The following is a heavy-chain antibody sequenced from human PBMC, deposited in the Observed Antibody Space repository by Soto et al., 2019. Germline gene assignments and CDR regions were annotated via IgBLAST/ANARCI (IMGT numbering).Heavy chain of an antibody. Sequence: TLSLTCAVYGGSFSGYYWSWIRQPPGKGLEWIGEINHSGSTNYNPSLKSRVTISVDTSKNQFSLKLSSVTAADTAVYYCARGNPSVVVVAATDFDYWGQGTLVTVSS. J-gene: IGHJ4*02. CDR1: GGSFSGYY. D-gene: IGHD2-15*01. CDR2: INHSGST. V-gene: IGHV4-34*01. CDR3: ARGNPSVVVVAATDFDY.